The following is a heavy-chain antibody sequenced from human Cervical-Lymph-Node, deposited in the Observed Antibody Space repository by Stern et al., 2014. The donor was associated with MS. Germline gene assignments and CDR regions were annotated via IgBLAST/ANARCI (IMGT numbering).Heavy chain of an antibody. CDR2: SSSSSSTI. CDR1: GFTFSSYS. Sequence: EVQLVESGGGLVQPGGSLRLSCAASGFTFSSYSMHWVRQAPGKGLEWVSYSSSSSSTIYDADSVKGRFTISRDNAKNSLYLQMNSLRDEDTAVYYCARALVKAFDYWGQGTLVTVSS. V-gene: IGHV3-48*02. D-gene: IGHD4-23*01. CDR3: ARALVKAFDY. J-gene: IGHJ4*02.